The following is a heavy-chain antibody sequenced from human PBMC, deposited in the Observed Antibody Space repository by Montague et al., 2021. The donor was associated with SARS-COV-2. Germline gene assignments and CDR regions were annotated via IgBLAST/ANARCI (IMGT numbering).Heavy chain of an antibody. D-gene: IGHD3-9*01. CDR2: IDWDDDK. CDR1: GFSLSTSGMC. V-gene: IGHV2-70*11. J-gene: IGHJ3*02. Sequence: PALVKPTQTLTLTCTFSGFSLSTSGMCASWIRQPPGKALEWLARIDWDDDKYYSTSLKTRLTIPKDTSKNQVVLTMTNMDPVDTATYYCARGYYDILTGYFDAFDIWGQGTMVTVSS. CDR3: ARGYYDILTGYFDAFDI.